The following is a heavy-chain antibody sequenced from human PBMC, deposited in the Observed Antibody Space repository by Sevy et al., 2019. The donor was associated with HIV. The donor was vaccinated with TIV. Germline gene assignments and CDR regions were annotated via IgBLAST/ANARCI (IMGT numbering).Heavy chain of an antibody. CDR1: GYTLSELS. Sequence: ASVKVSCKVSGYTLSELSMHWVRQAPEKGLEWMGRFDPEDGEIIYAQKFQGRVTMTEDTSTDTAYMELSSLRSEDTALYDCATAREYYSDNSGYLDYWGQGTLVTVSS. CDR2: FDPEDGEI. J-gene: IGHJ4*02. V-gene: IGHV1-24*01. D-gene: IGHD3-22*01. CDR3: ATAREYYSDNSGYLDY.